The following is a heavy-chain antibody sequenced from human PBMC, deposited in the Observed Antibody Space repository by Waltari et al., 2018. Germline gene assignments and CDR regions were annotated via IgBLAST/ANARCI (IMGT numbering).Heavy chain of an antibody. CDR1: GGAISRYY. Sequence: QVQLQESGPGLVKPSETLSRTCTVTGGAISRYYWSWIRQPPGKGLEWFGYIFYSGRLNYNPSPKSRGTISVDTSKIQFSLKLSSVTAAGTAVYDCARKGAAQGLDYWGQGTLVTVSS. J-gene: IGHJ4*02. V-gene: IGHV4-59*01. CDR3: ARKGAAQGLDY. CDR2: IFYSGRL. D-gene: IGHD3-16*01.